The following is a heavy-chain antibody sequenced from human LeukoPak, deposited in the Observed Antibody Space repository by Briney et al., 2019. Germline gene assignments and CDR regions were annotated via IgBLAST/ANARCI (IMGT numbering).Heavy chain of an antibody. J-gene: IGHJ5*02. Sequence: PSETLSLTCTVSGGSISSGGYYWSWIRQHPGKGLEWIGYIYYSGSTYYNPSLKSRVTISVDTSKNQFSLKLSSVTAADTAVYYCARGELFRHWFDPWGQGTLVTVSS. D-gene: IGHD3-10*01. CDR2: IYYSGST. V-gene: IGHV4-31*03. CDR3: ARGELFRHWFDP. CDR1: GGSISSGGYY.